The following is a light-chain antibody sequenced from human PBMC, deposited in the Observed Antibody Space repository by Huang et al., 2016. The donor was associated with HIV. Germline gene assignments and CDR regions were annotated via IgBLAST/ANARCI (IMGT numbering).Light chain of an antibody. Sequence: IQLTQSPSSLSASIGDRVTITCRDSQGISSYLAWYQQKPGKAPKLLIYAASTLQSGFPSRFSGSGSGTDFTLIISSLQPEDFATYYCQQLNTYPVTFGGGTKVEIK. CDR1: QGISSY. CDR2: AAS. CDR3: QQLNTYPVT. J-gene: IGKJ4*01. V-gene: IGKV1-9*01.